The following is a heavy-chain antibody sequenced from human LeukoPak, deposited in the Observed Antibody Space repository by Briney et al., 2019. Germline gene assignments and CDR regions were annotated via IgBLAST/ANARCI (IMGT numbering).Heavy chain of an antibody. Sequence: GESLKISCKGSGYTFTSYWIAWVRQMPGKGLEWMGIIYPGDSDTRYSPSFQGQVTISSDRSISTAYLQWSSLKASDTAMYYCARRVGTQYYFDYWGQGTLVTVSS. D-gene: IGHD7-27*01. CDR3: ARRVGTQYYFDY. J-gene: IGHJ4*02. CDR2: IYPGDSDT. CDR1: GYTFTSYW. V-gene: IGHV5-51*01.